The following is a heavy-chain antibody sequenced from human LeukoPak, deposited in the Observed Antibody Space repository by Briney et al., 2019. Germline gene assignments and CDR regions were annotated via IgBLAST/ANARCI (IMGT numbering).Heavy chain of an antibody. CDR2: IDYSGRT. CDR1: AVSISSYY. D-gene: IGHD1-1*01. CDR3: ARDDLGHWNDGSLDY. J-gene: IGHJ4*02. V-gene: IGHV4-59*12. Sequence: SETLSLTCTVSAVSISSYYWSWIRQPPGKGLEWIGYIDYSGRTNYNPSLKSRVTISVDTSKNQFSLKLSSVTAADTAVYYCARDDLGHWNDGSLDYWGQGTLVTVSS.